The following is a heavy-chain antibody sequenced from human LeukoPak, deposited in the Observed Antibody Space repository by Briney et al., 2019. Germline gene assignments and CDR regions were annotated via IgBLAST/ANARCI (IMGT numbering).Heavy chain of an antibody. Sequence: GGSLRLSCAASGFTFSNYWMTWVRQAPGKGLEWVSAISGSGGSTYYADSVKGRFTISRDNSKNTLYLQMNSLRVEDTAVYYCAKARSGSGSYGKYYFDYWGQGTLVTVSS. D-gene: IGHD3-10*01. V-gene: IGHV3-23*01. CDR3: AKARSGSGSYGKYYFDY. CDR2: ISGSGGST. CDR1: GFTFSNYW. J-gene: IGHJ4*02.